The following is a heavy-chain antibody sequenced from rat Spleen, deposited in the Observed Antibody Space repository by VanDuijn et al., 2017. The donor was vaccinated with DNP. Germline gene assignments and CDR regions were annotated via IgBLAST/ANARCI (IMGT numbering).Heavy chain of an antibody. Sequence: QVQLQQSGAELAKPGSSVKISCKASGYTFTNYYMIWIKQTTGQGLEYIGLINTESGGTNYNEKFKGKATLTVDKSSNTAFMQLSSRTPDDPAVYYCARVMYNSGYPLDVWGQGASVTVSS. D-gene: IGHD4-3*01. V-gene: IGHV1-43*01. J-gene: IGHJ4*01. CDR1: GYTFTNYY. CDR3: ARVMYNSGYPLDV. CDR2: INTESGGT.